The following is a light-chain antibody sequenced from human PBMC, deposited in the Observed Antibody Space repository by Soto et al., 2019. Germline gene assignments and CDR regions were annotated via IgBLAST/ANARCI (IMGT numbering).Light chain of an antibody. V-gene: IGLV1-40*01. Sequence: QSVLTQPPSVSGAPGQRVTISCTGNNSNLGAGYDVHWYQQLPGAAPKLVVFGNRNRPSGAPERFSGSKSGTSASLAITGLQAEDEADYYCQAYDYSLTAFVFGGGTKLTVL. CDR2: GNR. CDR1: NSNLGAGYD. J-gene: IGLJ3*02. CDR3: QAYDYSLTAFV.